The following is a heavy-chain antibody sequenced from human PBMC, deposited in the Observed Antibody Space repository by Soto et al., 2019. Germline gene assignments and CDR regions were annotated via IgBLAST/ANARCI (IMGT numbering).Heavy chain of an antibody. CDR1: GGSISSYY. D-gene: IGHD4-17*01. J-gene: IGHJ6*03. CDR3: ARLYYGDIKYYYYYYYMDV. V-gene: IGHV4-59*01. Sequence: SETLSLTCTVSGGSISSYYWSWIRQPPGKGLEWIGYIYYSGSTKYNPSLKNRVTISVDTSKNQFSLKLSSVTAADTAVYYCARLYYGDIKYYYYYYYMDVWGKGTTVTVSS. CDR2: IYYSGST.